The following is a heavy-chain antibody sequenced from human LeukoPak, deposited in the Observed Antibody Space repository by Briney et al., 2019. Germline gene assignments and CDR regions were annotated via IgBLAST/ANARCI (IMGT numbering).Heavy chain of an antibody. D-gene: IGHD3-22*01. V-gene: IGHV3-53*01. CDR3: ARGGPYYDSSRANDLNY. CDR1: GFTVNKNY. CDR2: IYSGGDT. Sequence: GGSLRLSCAASGFTVNKNYMSWVRQAPGKGLECVSVIYSGGDTYYADSVKGRFTISRDNSKNTLYLQMHSLRAEDTAVYYCARGGPYYDSSRANDLNYWGQGTLVTVSS. J-gene: IGHJ4*02.